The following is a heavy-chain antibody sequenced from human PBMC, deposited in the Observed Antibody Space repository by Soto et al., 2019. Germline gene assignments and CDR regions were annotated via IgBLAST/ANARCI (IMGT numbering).Heavy chain of an antibody. CDR2: GYYSGTT. CDR3: ARDRSALAPYYHGMDV. Sequence: PSETLCLPCTVSGGSLINYYCSWIRQPPWKGLEWIGNGYYSGTTNYNPSLKSRVTISVDTSKNQFSLRLSSVTAADTAVYYCARDRSALAPYYHGMDVWGQGTTVTVS. CDR1: GGSLINYY. D-gene: IGHD5-18*01. V-gene: IGHV4-59*01. J-gene: IGHJ6*02.